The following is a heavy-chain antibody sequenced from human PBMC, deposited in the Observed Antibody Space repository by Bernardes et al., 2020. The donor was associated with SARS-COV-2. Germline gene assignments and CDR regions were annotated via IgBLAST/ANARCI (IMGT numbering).Heavy chain of an antibody. J-gene: IGHJ4*02. Sequence: TLSLTCVVSGGSINGYYWSWIRQPAGKGPEWIGRIYSSGSTSYNPSLKSRITISIDTSKNQFSLNLRSVTAADTAVYYCARYGVVPSAHLDHWGQGTLVTVSS. V-gene: IGHV4-59*10. CDR2: IYSSGST. CDR3: ARYGVVPSAHLDH. CDR1: GGSINGYY. D-gene: IGHD2-2*01.